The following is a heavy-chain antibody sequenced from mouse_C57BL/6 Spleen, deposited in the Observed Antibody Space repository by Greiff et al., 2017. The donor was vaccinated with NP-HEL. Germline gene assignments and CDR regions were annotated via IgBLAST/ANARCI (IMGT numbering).Heavy chain of an antibody. Sequence: EVKLQESGPELVKPGASVKMSCKASGYTFTDYNMHWVKQSHGKSLEWIGYINPNNGGTSYNQKFKGKATLTVNKSSSTAYMELRSLTSEDSAVYYCAREGYDPYYFDYWGQGTTLTVSS. V-gene: IGHV1-22*01. CDR1: GYTFTDYN. CDR2: INPNNGGT. D-gene: IGHD2-3*01. J-gene: IGHJ2*01. CDR3: AREGYDPYYFDY.